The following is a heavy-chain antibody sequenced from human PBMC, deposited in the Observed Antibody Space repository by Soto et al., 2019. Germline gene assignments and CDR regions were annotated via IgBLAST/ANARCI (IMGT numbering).Heavy chain of an antibody. V-gene: IGHV4-39*01. D-gene: IGHD3-10*01. CDR2: IYYSGST. J-gene: IGHJ6*02. Sequence: SETLSLTCTVSGGSISSISYYWGWIRQPPGKGLEWIGSIYYSGSTYYNPSLKSRVTISVDTSKNQFSLKLSSVTAADTAVYYCARRYGSGSYGYYYYGMDVWGQGTTVT. CDR3: ARRYGSGSYGYYYYGMDV. CDR1: GGSISSISYY.